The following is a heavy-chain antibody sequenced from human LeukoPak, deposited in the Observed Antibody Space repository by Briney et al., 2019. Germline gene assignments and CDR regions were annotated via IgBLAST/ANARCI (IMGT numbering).Heavy chain of an antibody. V-gene: IGHV3-21*01. J-gene: IGHJ3*02. Sequence: GGSLRLSCAASGFTFSSYSMNWVRQAPGKGLEWVSSIGSSSSYIYYADSVKGRFTISRDNAKNSLYLQMNSLRAEDTAVYYCARAYRSITGTTLWGGGDAFDIWGQGTMVTVSS. D-gene: IGHD1-20*01. CDR2: IGSSSSYI. CDR1: GFTFSSYS. CDR3: ARAYRSITGTTLWGGGDAFDI.